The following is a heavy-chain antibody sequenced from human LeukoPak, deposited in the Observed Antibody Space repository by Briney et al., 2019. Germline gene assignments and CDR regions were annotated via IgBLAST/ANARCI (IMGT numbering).Heavy chain of an antibody. J-gene: IGHJ4*02. D-gene: IGHD6-19*01. CDR3: ARWVAGLFDY. CDR1: GFTVSSNY. CDR2: IYSGGST. V-gene: IGHV3-66*01. Sequence: GGSLRLSCAASGFTVSSNYMSWVRQAAGKGLEWVSVIYSGGSTYYADSVKGRFTISRDNSKNTLYLQMNSLRAEDTAVYYCARWVAGLFDYWGQGTLVTVSS.